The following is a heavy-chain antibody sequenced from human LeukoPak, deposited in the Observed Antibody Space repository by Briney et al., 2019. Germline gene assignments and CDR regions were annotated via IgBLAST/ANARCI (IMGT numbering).Heavy chain of an antibody. Sequence: PGGSLRLSCAASGFTFSSYAMSWVRQAPGKGLEWVSAISGSGGSTYYADSVKGRFTISRDNSKNTLYLQMNSLRVEDTAVYYCAKDFTSSGYSSSWYHYWGQGTLVTVSS. V-gene: IGHV3-23*01. CDR2: ISGSGGST. D-gene: IGHD6-13*01. CDR3: AKDFTSSGYSSSWYHY. J-gene: IGHJ4*02. CDR1: GFTFSSYA.